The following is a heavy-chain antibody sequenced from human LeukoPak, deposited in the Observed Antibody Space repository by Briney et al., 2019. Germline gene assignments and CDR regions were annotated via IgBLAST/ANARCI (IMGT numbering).Heavy chain of an antibody. J-gene: IGHJ4*02. CDR3: ATGKVDY. CDR1: GFTFSSYG. Sequence: GGSLRLSCAASGFTFSSYGMHWVRRAPGKGLEWVAVISYDGSNKYYADSVKGRFTISRDNSKNTLYLQMNSLRAEDTAVYYCATGKVDYWGQGTLVTVSS. D-gene: IGHD4-23*01. CDR2: ISYDGSNK. V-gene: IGHV3-30*03.